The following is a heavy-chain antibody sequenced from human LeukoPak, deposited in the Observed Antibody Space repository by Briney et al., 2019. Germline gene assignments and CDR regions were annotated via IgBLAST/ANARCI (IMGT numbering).Heavy chain of an antibody. CDR3: ARAPYFDFWSGYPPDY. Sequence: GGSLRLSCAASGFTFSNHAMSWVRQAPGKGLEWVSGFSASGGNTYYADSVKGRFTISRDNAKNTLYLQMNSLRAEDTAVYYCARAPYFDFWSGYPPDYWGQGTLVTVSS. CDR1: GFTFSNHA. V-gene: IGHV3-23*01. J-gene: IGHJ4*02. CDR2: FSASGGNT. D-gene: IGHD3-3*01.